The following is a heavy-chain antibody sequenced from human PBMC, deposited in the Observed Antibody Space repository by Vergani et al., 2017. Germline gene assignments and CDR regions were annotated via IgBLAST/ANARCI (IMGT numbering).Heavy chain of an antibody. V-gene: IGHV1-2*02. Sequence: QVQLVQSGAEVKKPGASVKVSCRASGYTFTDYYMHWVRQAPGQGLEWMGWISAYNGNTNYAQKFQGRVTMTRDTSISTAYMELSRLRSDDTAVYYCARDRNKGYWGQGTLVTVSS. CDR1: GYTFTDYY. J-gene: IGHJ4*02. CDR3: ARDRNKGY. D-gene: IGHD1/OR15-1a*01. CDR2: ISAYNGNT.